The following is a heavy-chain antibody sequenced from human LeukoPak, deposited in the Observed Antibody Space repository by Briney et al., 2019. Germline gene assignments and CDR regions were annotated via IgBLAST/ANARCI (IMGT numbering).Heavy chain of an antibody. CDR3: ARIREDYYYGMDV. D-gene: IGHD1-26*01. Sequence: ASVKVSCKASGYTFTSYGISWVRQAPGQGLDLIAWISAYNGNTNYAQKFQGRVTITADKSTSTAYMELSSLRSEDTAVYYCARIREDYYYGMDVWGQGTTVTVSS. J-gene: IGHJ6*02. CDR2: ISAYNGNT. CDR1: GYTFTSYG. V-gene: IGHV1-18*01.